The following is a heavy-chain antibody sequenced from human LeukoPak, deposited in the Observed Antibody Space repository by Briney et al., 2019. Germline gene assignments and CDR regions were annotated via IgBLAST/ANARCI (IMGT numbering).Heavy chain of an antibody. V-gene: IGHV1-24*01. CDR3: ATAGANGYSSSWGDY. Sequence: GASVKVSCKVSGYTLTELSMHWVRQAPGKGLEWMGGFDPEDGETIYAQKFQGRVTMTEDTSTDTAYMELSSLRSEDTAVYYCATAGANGYSSSWGDYRGQGTLVTVSS. D-gene: IGHD6-13*01. CDR2: FDPEDGET. CDR1: GYTLTELS. J-gene: IGHJ4*02.